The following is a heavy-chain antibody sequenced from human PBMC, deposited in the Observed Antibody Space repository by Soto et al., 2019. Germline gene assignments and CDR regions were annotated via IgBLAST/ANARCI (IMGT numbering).Heavy chain of an antibody. J-gene: IGHJ6*03. CDR2: IYYSGST. D-gene: IGHD3-3*01. Sequence: SETLSLTCTVSGGSISSYYWSWIRQPPGKGLEWIGYIYYSGSTNYNPSLKSRVTISVDTSKNQFSLKLSSVTAADTAVYYCARRYDFWSGAVQNYYYYYYMDFWGKGTTVTVSS. CDR1: GGSISSYY. CDR3: ARRYDFWSGAVQNYYYYYYMDF. V-gene: IGHV4-59*08.